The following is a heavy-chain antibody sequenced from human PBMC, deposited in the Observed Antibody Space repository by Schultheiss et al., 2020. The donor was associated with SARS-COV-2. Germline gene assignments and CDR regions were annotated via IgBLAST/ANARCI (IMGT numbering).Heavy chain of an antibody. D-gene: IGHD3-10*01. V-gene: IGHV3-30*04. J-gene: IGHJ4*02. CDR1: GFTFSNYA. CDR3: ARDSYYYGSGNESLGY. Sequence: LRLSCAASGFTFSNYAMHWVRQAPGKGLDWVAVISYDGSNKYYADSVKGRFTISRDNSKNTLYLQMNSLRAEDTAVYYCARDSYYYGSGNESLGYWGQGTLVTVSS. CDR2: ISYDGSNK.